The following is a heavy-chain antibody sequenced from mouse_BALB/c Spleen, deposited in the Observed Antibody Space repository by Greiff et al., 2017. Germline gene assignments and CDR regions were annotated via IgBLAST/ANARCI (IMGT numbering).Heavy chain of an antibody. J-gene: IGHJ4*01. CDR3: ARADGGSRPPYYAMDY. CDR1: GFTFSSFG. Sequence: EVKVVESGGGLVQPGGSRKLSCAASGFTFSSFGMHWVRQAPEKGLEWVAYISSGSSTIYYADTVKGRFTISRDNPKNTLLLQMTSLRSEDTAMYYCARADGGSRPPYYAMDYWGQGTSVTVSS. V-gene: IGHV5-17*02. D-gene: IGHD1-1*01. CDR2: ISSGSSTI.